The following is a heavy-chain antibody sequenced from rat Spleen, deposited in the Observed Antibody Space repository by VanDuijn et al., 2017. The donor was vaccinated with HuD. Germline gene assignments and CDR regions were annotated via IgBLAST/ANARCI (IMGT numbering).Heavy chain of an antibody. V-gene: IGHV5-25*01. CDR2: ISNGGGKT. D-gene: IGHD1-2*01. Sequence: EVQLVESGGGLVQPGSPLKLSCAASGFTFSNYYMAWVRQSPTKGLEWVASISNGGGKTYYRDSVQGRFTISRDNAKSNLYLQMDSLRSEDTATYYCARDSTYASLDYWGQGVTVTVSS. J-gene: IGHJ2*01. CDR3: ARDSTYASLDY. CDR1: GFTFSNYY.